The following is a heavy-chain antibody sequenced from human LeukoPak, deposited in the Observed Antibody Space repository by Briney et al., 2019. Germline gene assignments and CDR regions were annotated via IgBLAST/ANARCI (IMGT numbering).Heavy chain of an antibody. CDR1: GFTFSSYW. D-gene: IGHD6-19*01. CDR2: IKQDGSEK. V-gene: IGHV3-7*01. J-gene: IGHJ6*02. CDR3: AREWVAGYKYYYYYYGMDV. Sequence: PGGSLRLSCAASGFTFSSYWMSWVRQAPGKGLEWVPNIKQDGSEKYYVDSVKGRFTISRDNAKNSLYLQMNSLRAEDTAVYYCAREWVAGYKYYYYYYGMDVWGQGTTVTVSS.